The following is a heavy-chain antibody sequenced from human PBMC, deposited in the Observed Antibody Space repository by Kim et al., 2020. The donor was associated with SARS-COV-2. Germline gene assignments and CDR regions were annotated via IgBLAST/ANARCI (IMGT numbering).Heavy chain of an antibody. J-gene: IGHJ4*02. CDR2: ISDTGDKA. D-gene: IGHD2-21*02. V-gene: IGHV3-23*01. CDR1: GFIFNKYA. Sequence: GGSLRLSCAASGFIFNKYAMKWVRQAPGKGLEWVSTISDTGDKAYYADSVKGRFTISRDSSKSTLSLHMSSLRSEDTAIYYCAKSDCGGDCRLVNYWGQGTLVSVSS. CDR3: AKSDCGGDCRLVNY.